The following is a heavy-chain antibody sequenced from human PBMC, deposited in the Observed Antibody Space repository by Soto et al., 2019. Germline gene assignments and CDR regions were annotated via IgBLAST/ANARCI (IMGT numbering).Heavy chain of an antibody. Sequence: PSETLSLTCTVSGGSISSSSYYWGWIRQPPGKGLEWIGSIYYSGGTYYNPSLKSRVTISVDTSKNQFSLKLSSVTAADTAVYYCARLRGSWFDPWGQGTLVTVSS. D-gene: IGHD1-26*01. V-gene: IGHV4-39*01. J-gene: IGHJ5*02. CDR1: GGSISSSSYY. CDR3: ARLRGSWFDP. CDR2: IYYSGGT.